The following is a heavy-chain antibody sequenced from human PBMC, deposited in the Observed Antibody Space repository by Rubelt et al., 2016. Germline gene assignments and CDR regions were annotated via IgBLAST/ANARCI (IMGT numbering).Heavy chain of an antibody. J-gene: IGHJ3*02. CDR1: GFTFDDYA. D-gene: IGHD2/OR15-2a*01. CDR2: IYYSGST. CDR3: AILTHDAFDI. Sequence: VQLVESGGGLVQPGRSLRLSCTASGFTFDDYAMHWFRQAPGKGLEWIGYIYYSGSTYYNPSLKSRVTILVDTSKNQFSLKLSSVTAADTAGYYCAILTHDAFDIWGQGTMVTVSS. V-gene: IGHV4-30-4*08.